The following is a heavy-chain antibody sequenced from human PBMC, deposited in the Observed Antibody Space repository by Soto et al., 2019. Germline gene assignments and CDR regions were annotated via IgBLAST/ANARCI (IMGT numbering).Heavy chain of an antibody. CDR2: VSWNSGTI. Sequence: EVQLVESGGGLVQPGRSLRLSCAASGFSFDDYAMHWVRQGPGKGLEWVSGVSWNSGTIVYADSVKGRCTISRDNAKNYLYLEMNSLGAEDTALYYCAKGFCSSAKCYTYSYMDVWGKGTTVTVSS. V-gene: IGHV3-9*01. J-gene: IGHJ6*03. CDR3: AKGFCSSAKCYTYSYMDV. CDR1: GFSFDDYA. D-gene: IGHD2-2*01.